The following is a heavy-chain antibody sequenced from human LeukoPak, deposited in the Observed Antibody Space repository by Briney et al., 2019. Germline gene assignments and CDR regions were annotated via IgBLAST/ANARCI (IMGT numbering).Heavy chain of an antibody. CDR2: IYYSGST. D-gene: IGHD3-9*01. V-gene: IGHV4-59*01. CDR3: AKTSYDNYFLWFDR. J-gene: IGHJ5*02. CDR1: GGSINGYY. Sequence: SETLSLMCTVSGGSINGYYWSWIRQPPGQGLEWMGYIYYSGSTHYNPSLKSRLTISVDTSNNQFALRLSSVTAADTAVYYCAKTSYDNYFLWFDRRRQASLVTVSP.